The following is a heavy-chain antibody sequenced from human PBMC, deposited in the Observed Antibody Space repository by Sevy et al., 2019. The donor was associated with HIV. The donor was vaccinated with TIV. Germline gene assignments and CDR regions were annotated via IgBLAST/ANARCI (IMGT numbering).Heavy chain of an antibody. Sequence: ASVKVSCKASGGTFSSYAIHWVRQAPGQGLEWMGGIIPIFGTTNYAQTFQGRVTITADKSTSTSNMELSSLRSEDTAVYYCARGVTMIRGGGYYFDYWGQGTLVTVSS. V-gene: IGHV1-69*06. D-gene: IGHD3-22*01. CDR3: ARGVTMIRGGGYYFDY. CDR1: GGTFSSYA. J-gene: IGHJ4*02. CDR2: IIPIFGTT.